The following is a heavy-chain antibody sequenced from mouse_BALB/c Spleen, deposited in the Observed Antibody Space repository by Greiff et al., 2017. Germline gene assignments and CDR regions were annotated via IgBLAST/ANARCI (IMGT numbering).Heavy chain of an antibody. J-gene: IGHJ3*01. CDR1: GFTFSSFG. D-gene: IGHD2-1*01. V-gene: IGHV5-17*02. CDR2: ISSGSSTI. CDR3: ARSRYGNYEGFAY. Sequence: EVQRVESGGGLVQPGGSRKLSCAASGFTFSSFGMHWVRQAPEKGLEWVAYISSGSSTIYYADTVKGRFTISRDNPKNTLFLQMTSLRSEDTAMYYCARSRYGNYEGFAYWGQGTLVTVSA.